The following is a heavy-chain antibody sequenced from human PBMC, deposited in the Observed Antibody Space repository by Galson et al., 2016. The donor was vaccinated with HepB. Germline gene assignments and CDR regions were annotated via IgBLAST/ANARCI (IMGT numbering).Heavy chain of an antibody. CDR3: AAGNYVVVD. D-gene: IGHD2-15*01. CDR1: GFTINNNY. V-gene: IGHV3-53*01. J-gene: IGHJ4*02. CDR2: IYSGGRT. Sequence: SLRLSCAVSGFTINNNYMSWVRQAPGKGLEWVSLIYSGGRTDYADSVKGRFTISRDNSKNTLYLQMNSLRAGDTAVYYCAAGNYVVVDWGQGTLVTVSS.